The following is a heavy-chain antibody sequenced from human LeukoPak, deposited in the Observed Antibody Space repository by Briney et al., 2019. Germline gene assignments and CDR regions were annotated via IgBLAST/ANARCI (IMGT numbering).Heavy chain of an antibody. J-gene: IGHJ4*02. CDR1: GGSFSGYY. D-gene: IGHD6-19*01. CDR3: ARYRSGWPNYFDY. CDR2: INHSGST. V-gene: IGHV4-34*01. Sequence: SETLSLTCAVYGGSFSGYYWSWIRQPPGKGLEWIGEINHSGSTNYNPSLKSRVTISVDTSKNQFSLKLSPVTAADTAVYYCARYRSGWPNYFDYWGQGTLVTVSS.